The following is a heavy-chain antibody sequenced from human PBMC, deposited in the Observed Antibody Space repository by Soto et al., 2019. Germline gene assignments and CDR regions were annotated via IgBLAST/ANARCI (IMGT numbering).Heavy chain of an antibody. CDR2: FDPEDGET. CDR1: GYTLTELS. V-gene: IGHV1-24*01. D-gene: IGHD3-10*01. CDR3: ATAPLRYYYGSGSQFY. Sequence: ASVKVSCKVSGYTLTELSMHWVRQAPGKGLEWMGGFDPEDGETIYAQKFQGRVTMTEDTSTDTAYMELSSLRSEDTAVYYCATAPLRYYYGSGSQFYWGQGTLVTVSS. J-gene: IGHJ4*02.